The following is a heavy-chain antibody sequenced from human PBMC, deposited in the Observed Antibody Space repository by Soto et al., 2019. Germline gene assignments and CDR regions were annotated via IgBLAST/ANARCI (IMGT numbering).Heavy chain of an antibody. Sequence: PGGSLRLSCAASGFTFDDYAMHWVRQAPGKGLEWVSGISWNSGSIGYADSVKGRFTISRDNAKNSLYLQMNSLRAEDTALYYCAKDRGEYYYYGMDVWGQGTTVTVSS. V-gene: IGHV3-9*01. CDR3: AKDRGEYYYYGMDV. J-gene: IGHJ6*02. CDR1: GFTFDDYA. CDR2: ISWNSGSI.